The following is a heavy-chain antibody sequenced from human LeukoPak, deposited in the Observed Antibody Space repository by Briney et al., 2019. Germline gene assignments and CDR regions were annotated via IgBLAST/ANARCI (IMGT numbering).Heavy chain of an antibody. CDR3: ARDRAITIFGVAPDAFDI. Sequence: GSLRLSCAASGFTFSSYSMNWVRPAPGKGLEWVSSIASSSSYIYYADSVQGRFTISRDNAKNSLYLQMNSLRAEDTAVYYCARDRAITIFGVAPDAFDIWGQGTMVTVSS. V-gene: IGHV3-21*01. CDR1: GFTFSSYS. J-gene: IGHJ3*02. D-gene: IGHD3-3*01. CDR2: IASSSSYI.